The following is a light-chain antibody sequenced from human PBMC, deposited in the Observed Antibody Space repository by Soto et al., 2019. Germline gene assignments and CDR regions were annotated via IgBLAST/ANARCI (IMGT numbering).Light chain of an antibody. CDR1: SSDVGSYNH. CDR2: EGS. CDR3: CSYAGSSTWV. Sequence: QSALTQPVSVSGSPGQSITISCTGTSSDVGSYNHVSWYQQYPGKAPKLMIYEGSKRPSGVSNRFSGSKSGNTASLTISGLQAEDEADYYCCSYAGSSTWVFGGGTKVTVL. V-gene: IGLV2-23*01. J-gene: IGLJ3*02.